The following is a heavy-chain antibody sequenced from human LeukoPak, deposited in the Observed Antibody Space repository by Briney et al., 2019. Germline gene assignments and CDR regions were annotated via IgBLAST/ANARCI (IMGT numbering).Heavy chain of an antibody. V-gene: IGHV3-23*01. J-gene: IGHJ5*01. CDR1: GFTFSSYA. CDR2: ISGSGGST. Sequence: GGSLRLSCVVSGFTFSSYAMSWVREALGKGLEWVSGISGSGGSTYYADSVKGRFTISRDNTKNTLYLQMNSLRAEDTAVYYCAKDRHAPGRYCSSTSCFPFDSWGQGTLVTVSS. CDR3: AKDRHAPGRYCSSTSCFPFDS. D-gene: IGHD2-2*01.